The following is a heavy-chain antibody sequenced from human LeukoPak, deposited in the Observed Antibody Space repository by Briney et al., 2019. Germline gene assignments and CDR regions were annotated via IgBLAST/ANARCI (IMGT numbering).Heavy chain of an antibody. D-gene: IGHD3-10*01. CDR3: AKDPTTLLWFGELLNLDY. V-gene: IGHV3-23*01. CDR2: ISGSGGST. CDR1: GFTFSSHA. J-gene: IGHJ4*02. Sequence: PGGSLRLSCAASGFTFSSHAMSWVRQAPGKGLEWVSAISGSGGSTYYADSVKGRFTISRDNSKNTLYLQMNSLRAEDTAVYYCAKDPTTLLWFGELLNLDYWGQGTLVTVSS.